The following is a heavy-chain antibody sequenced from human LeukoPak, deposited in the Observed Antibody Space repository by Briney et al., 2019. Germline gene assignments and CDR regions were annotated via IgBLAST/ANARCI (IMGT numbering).Heavy chain of an antibody. V-gene: IGHV3-7*04. J-gene: IGHJ5*02. CDR2: IKKDGSEK. CDR1: GFTFSTYW. Sequence: GGSLRLSCAASGFTFSTYWMTWVRQAPGKGLEWVANIKKDGSEKYYVDSVRGRFTISRDNAKNSLYLQINSLRAEDTAVYYCARDRSSGWYLTPGFDPWGQGTLVTVSS. CDR3: ARDRSSGWYLTPGFDP. D-gene: IGHD6-19*01.